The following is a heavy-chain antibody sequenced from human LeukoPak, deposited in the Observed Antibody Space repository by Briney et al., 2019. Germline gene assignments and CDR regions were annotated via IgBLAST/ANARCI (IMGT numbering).Heavy chain of an antibody. D-gene: IGHD6-13*01. CDR1: GGSISSYY. CDR2: IYTSGST. V-gene: IGHV4-4*07. CDR3: ARVRYAAARGLYYYYYGMDV. Sequence: NTSETLSLTCTASGGSISSYYWSWIRQPAGKGLEWIGRIYTSGSTNYNPSLKSRVTMSVDTSKNQFSLKLSSVTAADTAVYYCARVRYAAARGLYYYYYGMDVWGQGTTVTVSS. J-gene: IGHJ6*02.